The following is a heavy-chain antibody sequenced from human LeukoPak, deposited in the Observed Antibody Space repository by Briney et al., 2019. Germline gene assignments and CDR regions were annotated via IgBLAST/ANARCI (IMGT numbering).Heavy chain of an antibody. Sequence: SETLSLTCAVYVGSFRGYYWSWLRQPPGGGREWIREINHSGSSNYHPSLKSRVTISVDTSKNQFSLKLSSVTAADASVYYCARVNYYDSSGSLWWFDPWGQGTLVTVSS. J-gene: IGHJ5*02. V-gene: IGHV4-34*01. D-gene: IGHD3-22*01. CDR1: VGSFRGYY. CDR2: INHSGSS. CDR3: ARVNYYDSSGSLWWFDP.